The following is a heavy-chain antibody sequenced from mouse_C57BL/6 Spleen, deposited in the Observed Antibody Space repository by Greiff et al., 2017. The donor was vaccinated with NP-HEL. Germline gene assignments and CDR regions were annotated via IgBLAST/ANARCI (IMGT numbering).Heavy chain of an antibody. J-gene: IGHJ2*01. CDR1: GYTFTSYG. CDR3: ARGGDYDGRGYFDY. CDR2: IYPRSGNT. Sequence: QVQLQQSGAELARPGASVKLSCKASGYTFTSYGISWVKQRTGQGLEWIGEIYPRSGNTYYNEKFKGKATLTADKSSSTAYMELRSLTSEDSAVYFCARGGDYDGRGYFDYWGQGTTLTVSS. D-gene: IGHD2-4*01. V-gene: IGHV1-81*01.